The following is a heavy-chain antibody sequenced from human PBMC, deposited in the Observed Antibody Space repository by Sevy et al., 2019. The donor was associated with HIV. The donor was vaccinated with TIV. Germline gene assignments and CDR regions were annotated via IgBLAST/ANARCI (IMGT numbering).Heavy chain of an antibody. CDR3: VRDGWNY. Sequence: GGSLRLSCAASGFTFSTSTMNWVRQAPGKGLEWVSLMTSSGSYILYADSVKGRFTISRDNAKNSVFLQMNSLRVEDTAVYYGVRDGWNYWGQGTLATVSS. V-gene: IGHV3-21*01. D-gene: IGHD2-15*01. CDR1: GFTFSTST. J-gene: IGHJ4*02. CDR2: MTSSGSYI.